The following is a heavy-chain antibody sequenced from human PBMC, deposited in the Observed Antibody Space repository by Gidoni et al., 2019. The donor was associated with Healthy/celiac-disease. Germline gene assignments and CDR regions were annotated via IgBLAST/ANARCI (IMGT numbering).Heavy chain of an antibody. CDR3: ARHNWNDVGAISYFDY. D-gene: IGHD1-20*01. Sequence: GSGYSFTSYWIGWVRQMPGKGLEWMGIIYPGDSDTRYSPSFQGQVTISADKSISTAYLQWSSLKASDTAMYYCARHNWNDVGAISYFDYWGQGTLVTVSS. CDR2: IYPGDSDT. V-gene: IGHV5-51*01. J-gene: IGHJ4*02. CDR1: GYSFTSYW.